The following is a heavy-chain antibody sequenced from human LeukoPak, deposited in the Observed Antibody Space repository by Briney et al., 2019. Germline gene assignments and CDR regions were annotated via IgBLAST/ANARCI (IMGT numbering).Heavy chain of an antibody. D-gene: IGHD1-7*01. Sequence: PSETLSLTCTVSGGSISSGSYHWSWIRQPAGKGLEWIGHIYTSGSNNYNPSLKSRVTISVDTSKNQFSLKLSSVTAADTAVYYCARAIYNWNYMRYWGQGTLVTVSS. J-gene: IGHJ4*02. V-gene: IGHV4-61*09. CDR2: IYTSGSN. CDR3: ARAIYNWNYMRY. CDR1: GGSISSGSYH.